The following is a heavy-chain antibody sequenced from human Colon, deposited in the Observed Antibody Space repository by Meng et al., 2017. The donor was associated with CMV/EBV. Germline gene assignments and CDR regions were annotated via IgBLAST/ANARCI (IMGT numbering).Heavy chain of an antibody. J-gene: IGHJ4*02. CDR2: ISASGSTI. V-gene: IGHV3-48*03. CDR1: GFTFSTYE. Sequence: LRLSCAASGFTFSTYEMNWVRQPPGKGLEWVSFISASGSTIYYADSVKGRFTISRDNAKNSLYLQMNSLRPDDTAVYYCTRVANYLDYWGQGTLVTVSS. CDR3: TRVANYLDY.